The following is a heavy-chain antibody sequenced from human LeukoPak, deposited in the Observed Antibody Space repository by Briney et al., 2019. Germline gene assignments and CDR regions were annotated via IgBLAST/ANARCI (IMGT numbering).Heavy chain of an antibody. CDR1: GFTVSSNF. D-gene: IGHD5-24*01. Sequence: GGSLRLSCAASGFTVSSNFMSWVRQAPGKELEWVSLTYSGGTTYYADSVNGRFTISRDNSKNMLYLHMNSLRAEDTAVYYCARDGRWLQPGAFDIWGQGTMVAVSS. CDR2: TYSGGTT. V-gene: IGHV3-66*01. J-gene: IGHJ3*02. CDR3: ARDGRWLQPGAFDI.